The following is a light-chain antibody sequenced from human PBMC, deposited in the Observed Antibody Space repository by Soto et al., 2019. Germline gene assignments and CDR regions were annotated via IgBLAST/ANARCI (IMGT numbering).Light chain of an antibody. Sequence: QSVLTQPPSASGTPGQRVTISCSGSSSNIGSNTVNWYQQLPGTAPKLLIYSNNQRPSGVPDRFSGSKSGTSASLAISGLQSEDEADYSGATRDDGSNGHVVFGGGTKLTVL. CDR1: SSNIGSNT. CDR2: SNN. CDR3: ATRDDGSNGHVV. J-gene: IGLJ3*02. V-gene: IGLV1-44*01.